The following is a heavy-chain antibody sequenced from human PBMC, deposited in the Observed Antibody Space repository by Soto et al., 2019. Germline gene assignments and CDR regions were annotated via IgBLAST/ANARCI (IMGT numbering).Heavy chain of an antibody. CDR1: GFRFSRYA. D-gene: IGHD2-21*02. V-gene: IGHV3-23*01. J-gene: IGHJ2*01. CDR2: SSSDGGRT. Sequence: EERLSESGGGLIQPGGSLRLSCAASGFRFSRYALSWVRQAPGKGLEWVSESSSDGGRTSYPDSVRGRFIISRDRSKETLYLQMNTVRLEDTAVYFCARERVLSSIPQRYVDLWGRGTLVTVSS. CDR3: ARERVLSSIPQRYVDL.